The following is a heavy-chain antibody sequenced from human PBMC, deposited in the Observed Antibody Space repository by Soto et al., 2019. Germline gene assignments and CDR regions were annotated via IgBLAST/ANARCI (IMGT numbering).Heavy chain of an antibody. Sequence: EVQLLESGGGLVQPGGSLRLSCAASGFTFSNYAMNWVRQAPGKGLEWVSVISGSGGSTYYADSVKGRCTISRGNSKNTWYLQINRLRAEDTAVYYCASRNSGWYFDYWGQGTLVTVSS. CDR1: GFTFSNYA. V-gene: IGHV3-23*01. CDR2: ISGSGGST. J-gene: IGHJ4*02. D-gene: IGHD6-19*01. CDR3: ASRNSGWYFDY.